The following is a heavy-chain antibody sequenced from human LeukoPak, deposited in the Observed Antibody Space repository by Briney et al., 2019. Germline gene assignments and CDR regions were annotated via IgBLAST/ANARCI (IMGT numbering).Heavy chain of an antibody. V-gene: IGHV4-59*12. CDR1: GGSISSYY. J-gene: IGHJ6*03. D-gene: IGHD2-15*01. Sequence: SETLSLTCTVSGGSISSYYWSWIRQPPGKGLEWIGYIYYSGSTNYNPSLKSRVTISVDTSKNQFSLKLSSVTAADTAVYYCARGRSGGYYYYYYYMDVWGKGTTVTVSS. CDR3: ARGRSGGYYYYYYYMDV. CDR2: IYYSGST.